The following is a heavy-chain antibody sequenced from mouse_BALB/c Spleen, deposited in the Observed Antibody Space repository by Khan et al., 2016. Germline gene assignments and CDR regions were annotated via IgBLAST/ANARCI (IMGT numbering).Heavy chain of an antibody. CDR1: GFTFSSFG. CDR2: ISSGSSTI. Sequence: EVELVESGGGLVQPGGSRKLSCAASGFTFSSFGMHWVRQAPEKGLEWVAYISSGSSTIYYADTEKGRFKLYRDNPKKTLIMQMTSLRSEESDQGYCARKGARNSYAMVYWCQGSSFTVSS. CDR3: ARKGARNSYAMVY. J-gene: IGHJ4*01. V-gene: IGHV5-17*02.